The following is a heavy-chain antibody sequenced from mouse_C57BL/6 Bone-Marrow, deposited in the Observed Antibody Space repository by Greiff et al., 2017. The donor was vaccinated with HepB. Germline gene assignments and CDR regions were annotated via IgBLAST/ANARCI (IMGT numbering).Heavy chain of an antibody. D-gene: IGHD1-1*01. Sequence: VQLQQSGPELVKPGASVKISCKASGYTFTDYYMNWVKQSHGKSLEWIGDINPNNGGTSYNQKFKGKATLTVDKSSSTAYMELRSLTSEDSAVYYCARYGTSYWYFDVWGTGTTVTVSS. CDR1: GYTFTDYY. V-gene: IGHV1-26*01. CDR3: ARYGTSYWYFDV. J-gene: IGHJ1*03. CDR2: INPNNGGT.